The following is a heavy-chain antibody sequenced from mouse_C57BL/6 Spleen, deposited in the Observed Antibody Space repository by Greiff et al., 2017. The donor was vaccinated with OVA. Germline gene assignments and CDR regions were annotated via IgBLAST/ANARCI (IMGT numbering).Heavy chain of an antibody. V-gene: IGHV1-26*01. CDR3: ARSYYYERYFDV. Sequence: EVKLQQSGPELVKPGASVKISCKASGYTFTDYYMNWVKQSHGKSLEWSGDINPNNGGTSYKQKFKGKATLTVDQSSSTAYMELRSLTSEDSAVYYCARSYYYERYFDVWGTGTTVTVSS. CDR2: INPNNGGT. D-gene: IGHD1-1*01. CDR1: GYTFTDYY. J-gene: IGHJ1*03.